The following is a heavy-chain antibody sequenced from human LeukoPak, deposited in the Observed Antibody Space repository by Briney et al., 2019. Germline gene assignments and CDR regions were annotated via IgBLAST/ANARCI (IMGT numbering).Heavy chain of an antibody. CDR1: GFTFSSYE. D-gene: IGHD1-26*01. Sequence: GGSLRLSCVVSGFTFSSYEMNWVRQAPGKGLEWVSYISSGGSIIYYADSVKGRFTISRDDSKNTLYLQMNSLRAEDTAVYYCAKDLGRYRNNYFDYWGQGTLVTVSS. CDR2: ISSGGSII. V-gene: IGHV3-48*03. CDR3: AKDLGRYRNNYFDY. J-gene: IGHJ4*02.